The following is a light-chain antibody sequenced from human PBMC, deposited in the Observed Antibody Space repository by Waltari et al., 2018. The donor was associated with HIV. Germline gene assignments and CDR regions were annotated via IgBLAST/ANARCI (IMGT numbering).Light chain of an antibody. Sequence: QSVLTQPPSASGTPGQRVTISCSGSSSNIGSNTVNWYQQLPGTAPKLLIYNNNQGPSGVPDRFSGSKSGTSASLAISGLQSEDEADYYCAAWDDSLNGYVFGSGTKVTVL. V-gene: IGLV1-44*01. J-gene: IGLJ1*01. CDR3: AAWDDSLNGYV. CDR1: SSNIGSNT. CDR2: NNN.